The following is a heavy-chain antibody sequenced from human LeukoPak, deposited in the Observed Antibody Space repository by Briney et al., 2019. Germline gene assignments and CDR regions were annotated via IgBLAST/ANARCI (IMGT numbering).Heavy chain of an antibody. CDR2: IYYSGST. CDR1: GGSISSYY. Sequence: PSETLSLTCTVSGGSISSYYWSWIRQPPGKGLEWIGYIYYSGSTNYNPSLKSRVTISVDTPKNQFSLKLSSVTAADTAVYYCARGSGWYYMDGMDVRGQGTTVTVSS. V-gene: IGHV4-59*01. CDR3: ARGSGWYYMDGMDV. J-gene: IGHJ6*02. D-gene: IGHD6-19*01.